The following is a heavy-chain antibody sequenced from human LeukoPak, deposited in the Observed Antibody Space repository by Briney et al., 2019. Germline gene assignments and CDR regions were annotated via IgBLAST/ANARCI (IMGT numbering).Heavy chain of an antibody. CDR3: AGGPAAAGSSFYYYMDV. CDR2: INPNSGGT. J-gene: IGHJ6*03. V-gene: IGHV1-2*02. D-gene: IGHD6-13*01. CDR1: GYTFSGYY. Sequence: ASVKVSCKASGYTFSGYYMHWVLQASGQGLEWMGWINPNSGGTNYAQKFQGRVTMTRDTSISTAYMELSSLTSDDTAVYFCAGGPAAAGSSFYYYMDVWGKGTTVTVSS.